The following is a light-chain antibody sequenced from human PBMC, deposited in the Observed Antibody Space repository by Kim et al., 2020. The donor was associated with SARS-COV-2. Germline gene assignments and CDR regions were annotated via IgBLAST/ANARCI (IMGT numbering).Light chain of an antibody. CDR2: DVS. J-gene: IGLJ2*01. CDR1: SSDVGGYNY. CDR3: CSYAGSYNVV. V-gene: IGLV2-11*01. Sequence: QSALTQPRSVSGSPGQSVTISCTGTSSDVGGYNYVSWYQQHPGKAPKLMIYDVSKRRSWVPDRFSGSKSGNTASLTISGLQAEDEADYYCCSYAGSYNVVFGGGTKL.